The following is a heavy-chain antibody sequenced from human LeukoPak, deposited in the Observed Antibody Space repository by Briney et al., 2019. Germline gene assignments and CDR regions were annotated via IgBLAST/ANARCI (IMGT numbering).Heavy chain of an antibody. V-gene: IGHV3-30*18. J-gene: IGHJ4*02. CDR2: ISNDGNKK. D-gene: IGHD3-10*01. CDR1: GFTFTSYG. Sequence: GGYLRLSCAASGFTFTSYGMHWVRQAPGKGLEWVAAISNDGNKKYYSDSVKGRFTISRDNSKTTLYLQMNSLRVEDTAVYYCTKDYYYGSGSYTDYWGQGTLVTVSS. CDR3: TKDYYYGSGSYTDY.